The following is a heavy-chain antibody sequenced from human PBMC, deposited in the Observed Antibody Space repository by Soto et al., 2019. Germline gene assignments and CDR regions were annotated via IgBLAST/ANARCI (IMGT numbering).Heavy chain of an antibody. Sequence: SETLSLTCTVSDGSISTYFCNWIRQPAGKGLEWIGRIDNSGDTNYNPSLKSRVTMSADTSRNQFSLKLNSVTAADTAVYYCARGGQDFWSGPFDYWGQGALVTVSS. D-gene: IGHD3-3*01. CDR2: IDNSGDT. CDR1: DGSISTYF. J-gene: IGHJ4*02. CDR3: ARGGQDFWSGPFDY. V-gene: IGHV4-4*07.